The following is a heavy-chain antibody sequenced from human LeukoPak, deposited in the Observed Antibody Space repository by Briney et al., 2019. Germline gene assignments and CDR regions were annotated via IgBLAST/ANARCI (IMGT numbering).Heavy chain of an antibody. V-gene: IGHV4-4*07. CDR2: IYSSGNT. CDR3: AREVVIAATYDF. CDR1: GGSISSFY. J-gene: IGHJ4*02. Sequence: SETLSLTCTVSGGSISSFYWSWIRQPAGKGLEWIGRIYSSGNTNYNPSLKNRVTMSVDTSKNQFSLKLSSVTAADTAVYYCAREVVIAATYDFWGQGTLVTVSS. D-gene: IGHD2-15*01.